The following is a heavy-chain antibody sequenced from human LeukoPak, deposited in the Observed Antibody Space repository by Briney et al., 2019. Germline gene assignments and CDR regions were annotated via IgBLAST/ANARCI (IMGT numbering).Heavy chain of an antibody. CDR3: ARGPVPAAIYNWFDP. Sequence: GASVKVSCKASGGTFSSYAISWVRQATGQGLEWMGWMNPNSGNTGYAQKFQGRVTMTRNTSISTAYMELSSLRSEDTAVYYCARGPVPAAIYNWFDPWGQGTLVTVSS. J-gene: IGHJ5*02. CDR1: GGTFSSYA. D-gene: IGHD2-2*02. CDR2: MNPNSGNT. V-gene: IGHV1-8*02.